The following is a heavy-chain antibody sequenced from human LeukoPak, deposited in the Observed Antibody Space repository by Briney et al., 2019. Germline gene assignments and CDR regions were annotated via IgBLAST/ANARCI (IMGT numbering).Heavy chain of an antibody. Sequence: PGGSLRLSCAASGFSFSSYAMTWARQAPVKGLEWVSAISGDGTRTYYADSVKGRFTISRDNSKNTLYLQMNSLRAEDTAVYYCAKGPIAVAGSPGDYWGQGTLVTVSS. J-gene: IGHJ4*02. D-gene: IGHD6-19*01. CDR3: AKGPIAVAGSPGDY. CDR1: GFSFSSYA. CDR2: ISGDGTRT. V-gene: IGHV3-23*01.